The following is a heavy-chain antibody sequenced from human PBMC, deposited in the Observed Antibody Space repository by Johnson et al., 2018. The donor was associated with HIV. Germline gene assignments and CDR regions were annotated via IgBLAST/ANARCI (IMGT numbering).Heavy chain of an antibody. CDR3: ASLGGSYSLDI. CDR2: ISYDGSNK. CDR1: GFTFSTFG. Sequence: VQLVEFGGGVVQPGGSLRLSCAASGFTFSTFGMHWVRQAPGKGLEWVAVISYDGSNKYYADSVKGRFTISRDNSKNTLYVQMNSLRAEDTAVYYCASLGGSYSLDIWGQGTMVTVSS. J-gene: IGHJ3*02. V-gene: IGHV3-30*19. D-gene: IGHD1-26*01.